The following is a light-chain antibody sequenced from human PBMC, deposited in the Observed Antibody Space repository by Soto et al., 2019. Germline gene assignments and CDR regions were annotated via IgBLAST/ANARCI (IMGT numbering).Light chain of an antibody. CDR3: QQSFNTPVT. J-gene: IGKJ5*01. CDR2: DAS. V-gene: IGKV1-5*01. Sequence: DVQMTQSPSSLSASVGDKVTITCRASQSISTWLAWYQQKPGKAPKLLIFDASSLESGVPSRFSASGSGTDFTLTINSLQPEDFATYYCQQSFNTPVTFGQGTRLEIK. CDR1: QSISTW.